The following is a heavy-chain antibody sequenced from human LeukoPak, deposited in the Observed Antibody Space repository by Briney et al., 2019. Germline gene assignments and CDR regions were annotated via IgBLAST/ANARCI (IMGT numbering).Heavy chain of an antibody. CDR2: INPHSGGT. Sequence: ASVKVSCKASGYTFTGYYMHWVRQAPGQGLEWMGWINPHSGGTNYAQKFQGRVTMTRDTSISTAYMELSRLRSDDTAVYYCARDGNYDFWSGYPPPPTWFDPWGQGTLVTVSS. CDR1: GYTFTGYY. CDR3: ARDGNYDFWSGYPPPPTWFDP. J-gene: IGHJ5*02. D-gene: IGHD3-3*01. V-gene: IGHV1-2*02.